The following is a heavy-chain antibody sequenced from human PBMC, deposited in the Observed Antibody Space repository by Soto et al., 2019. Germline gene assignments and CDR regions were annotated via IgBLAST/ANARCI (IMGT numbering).Heavy chain of an antibody. CDR3: ARGSTVVTRIIPAQYRMDV. CDR2: IIPIFGTA. D-gene: IGHD4-17*01. CDR1: GGTFSSYA. V-gene: IGHV1-69*13. J-gene: IGHJ6*02. Sequence: ASVKVSCKASGGTFSSYAISWVRQAPGQGLEWMGGIIPIFGTANYAQKFQGRVTITADESTSTAYMELSSLRSEDTAVYYCARGSTVVTRIIPAQYRMDVCGQGTTVTVSS.